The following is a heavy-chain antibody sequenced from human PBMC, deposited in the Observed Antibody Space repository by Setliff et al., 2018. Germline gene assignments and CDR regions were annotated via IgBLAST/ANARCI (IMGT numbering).Heavy chain of an antibody. CDR2: IYYRGST. V-gene: IGHV4-39*07. D-gene: IGHD1-1*01. J-gene: IGHJ4*02. CDR1: GGSISSSSYY. CDR3: AKGGGRYHSDS. Sequence: PSETLSLTCTVSGGSISSSSYYWGWIRQPPGKGLEWIGTIYYRGSTYFNQSLKSRVTMSVDKSKNHSSLELTSVTAADTAVYYCAKGGGRYHSDSWGQGILVTVSS.